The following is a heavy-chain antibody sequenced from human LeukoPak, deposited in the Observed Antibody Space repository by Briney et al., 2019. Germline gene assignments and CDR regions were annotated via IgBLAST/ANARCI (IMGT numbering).Heavy chain of an antibody. J-gene: IGHJ4*02. D-gene: IGHD2-15*01. CDR2: ISYDGSSQ. CDR1: GFTFSNYV. CDR3: AKAPVTSCRGAFCYPFDY. Sequence: GGSLRLSCVASGFTFSNYVLHWVRQAPGRGLQWVALISYDGSSQYYAASVRGRFTISRDTSRSTLYLQMNSLRAEDAAVYYCAKAPVTSCRGAFCYPFDYWGQGTLVTVSS. V-gene: IGHV3-30*04.